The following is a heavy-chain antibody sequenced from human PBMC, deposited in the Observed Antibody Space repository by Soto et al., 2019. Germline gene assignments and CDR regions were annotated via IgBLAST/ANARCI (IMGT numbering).Heavy chain of an antibody. CDR3: ARSPGYGLYYFDS. CDR2: ISYDGSNK. CDR1: GFTFSSYA. D-gene: IGHD2-8*01. Sequence: QVQLVESGGGVVQPGRSLRLSCAASGFTFSSYAMHWVRQAPGKGLEWVAVISYDGSNKYYADSVKGRFTISRDNSKNTLYLQMTRLRAGDSAVYYCARSPGYGLYYFDSWGMASPLTVSS. V-gene: IGHV3-30-3*01. J-gene: IGHJ4*02.